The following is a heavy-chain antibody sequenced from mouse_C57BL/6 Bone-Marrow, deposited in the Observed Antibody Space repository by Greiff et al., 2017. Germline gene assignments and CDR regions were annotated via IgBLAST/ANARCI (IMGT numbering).Heavy chain of an antibody. CDR1: GYTFTSYW. CDR3: AIVLRYTFDV. D-gene: IGHD1-1*01. Sequence: QVQLQQPGAELVMPGASVKLSCKASGYTFTSYWMHWVKQRPGQGLEWIGEIDPSDSYTNYNQKFKGKSTLTVDKSSSTTYMQLSSLTSEDSAVYYWAIVLRYTFDVWGTGTTVTVSS. CDR2: IDPSDSYT. J-gene: IGHJ1*03. V-gene: IGHV1-69*01.